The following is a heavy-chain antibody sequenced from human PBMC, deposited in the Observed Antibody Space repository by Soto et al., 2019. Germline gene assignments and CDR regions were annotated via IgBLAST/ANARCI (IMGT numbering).Heavy chain of an antibody. CDR3: ARHSNSQYYFDY. D-gene: IGHD6-13*01. CDR1: GFTFSSYE. V-gene: IGHV3-48*03. J-gene: IGHJ4*02. CDR2: IITSGSTI. Sequence: PGGSLRLSCAASGFTFSSYEMNWVRQAPGKGLEWVSYIITSGSTIYYADSVKGRFTISRDNAKNSLYLQMNSLRAEDTAVYYCARHSNSQYYFDYWGQGTLVTVSS.